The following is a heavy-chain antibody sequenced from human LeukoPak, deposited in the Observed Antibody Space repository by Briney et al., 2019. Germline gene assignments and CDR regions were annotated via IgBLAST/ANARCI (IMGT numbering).Heavy chain of an antibody. J-gene: IGHJ3*02. CDR1: GFTFGTSW. V-gene: IGHV3-7*01. D-gene: IGHD2-2*01. CDR3: ARTVEEVRAASDVFDI. Sequence: GGSLRLSCAASGFTFGTSWMSWVRQAPGKGLEWLANIYVDGIEKYYVDSVKGRFTISRDNAKNSLYLQMDSLRVEDTAVYYCARTVEEVRAASDVFDIWGQGTMVTVSS. CDR2: IYVDGIEK.